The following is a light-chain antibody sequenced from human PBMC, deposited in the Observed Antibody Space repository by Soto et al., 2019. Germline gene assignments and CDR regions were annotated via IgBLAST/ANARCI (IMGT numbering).Light chain of an antibody. CDR1: SSDVGAYDY. CDR2: DVS. V-gene: IGLV2-14*03. Sequence: QSALTQPASVSGSPGQSITISCTGTSSDVGAYDYVSWYQQHPGEVPKLMIFDVSDRPSGVSNRFSGSKSGNTASLTISGLQAEDEADYYCSSFITSTSYVFGTGTKVTVL. J-gene: IGLJ1*01. CDR3: SSFITSTSYV.